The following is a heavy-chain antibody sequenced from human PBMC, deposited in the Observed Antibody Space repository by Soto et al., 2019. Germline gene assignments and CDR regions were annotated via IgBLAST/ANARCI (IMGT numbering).Heavy chain of an antibody. Sequence: QVQLVESGGGLVKPGGSLRLSCAASGFTFSDYYMSWIRQAPGKGLEWVSYISSSSSYTNYADSVKGRFTISRDNAKNSLYLQMNSLRAEDTAVYYCARVQRLGYFDYWGQGTLVTVSS. J-gene: IGHJ4*02. CDR3: ARVQRLGYFDY. CDR2: ISSSSSYT. D-gene: IGHD3-22*01. V-gene: IGHV3-11*05. CDR1: GFTFSDYY.